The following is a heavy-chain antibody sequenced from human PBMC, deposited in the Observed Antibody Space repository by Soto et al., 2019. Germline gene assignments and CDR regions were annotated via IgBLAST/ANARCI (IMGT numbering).Heavy chain of an antibody. CDR3: VRRAIAAITKWGGVDV. CDR2: ISPGADVS. CDR1: GFTFSSFV. J-gene: IGHJ6*04. D-gene: IGHD2-8*02. Sequence: EVQLLESGGGVVQPGGSLRLSCAASGFTFSSFVMNWVRQAPGKGLEWVSTISPGADVSHYTDSVKGRFTISRDNSRRTLYLQMASVRVKQVGVYVCVRRAIAAITKWGGVDVWGEATAVTVSS. V-gene: IGHV3-23*01.